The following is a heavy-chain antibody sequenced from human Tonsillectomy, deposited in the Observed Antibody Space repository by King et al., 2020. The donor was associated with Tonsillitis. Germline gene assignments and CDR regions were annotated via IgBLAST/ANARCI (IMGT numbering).Heavy chain of an antibody. CDR3: AREVSYYTEDYYYYYMDV. D-gene: IGHD3-10*01. CDR1: GYTFTSYG. Sequence: VQLVESGPEVKKPGASVKVSCKASGYTFTSYGISWVRQAPGQGLEWMGWISANNGNTNYAQKLQGRVTMTKDTSTRKAYMELRSLRSDDTAVYYCAREVSYYTEDYYYYYMDVWGKGTTVTVSS. J-gene: IGHJ6*03. V-gene: IGHV1-18*01. CDR2: ISANNGNT.